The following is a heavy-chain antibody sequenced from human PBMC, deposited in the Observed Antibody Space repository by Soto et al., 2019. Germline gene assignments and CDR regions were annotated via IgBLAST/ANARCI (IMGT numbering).Heavy chain of an antibody. D-gene: IGHD3-22*01. CDR3: AKDRYSATMIAVVYGMDV. CDR1: GFTFSSYG. CDR2: ISYDGSNK. V-gene: IGHV3-30*18. J-gene: IGHJ6*02. Sequence: GGSLRLSCAASGFTFSSYGMHWVRQAPGKGLEWVAVISYDGSNKYYADSVKGRFTISRDNSKNTLYLQMNSLRAEDTAVYYCAKDRYSATMIAVVYGMDVWGQGTTVTVSS.